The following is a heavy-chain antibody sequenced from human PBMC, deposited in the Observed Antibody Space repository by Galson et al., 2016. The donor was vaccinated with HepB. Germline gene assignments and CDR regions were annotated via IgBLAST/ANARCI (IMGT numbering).Heavy chain of an antibody. CDR2: INGYNSNS. CDR3: ARAIVGPTKFRVFFDS. V-gene: IGHV1-18*01. Sequence: SVKVSCKASGYNFLSYGITWVRQAPGQGLEWMGWINGYNSNSMYAQKFQGRLAMTADTTTTTAYTAYMELGSRTPDDTAVYSCARAIVGPTKFRVFFDSWGQGTVVTVSS. J-gene: IGHJ5*01. D-gene: IGHD2-21*01. CDR1: GYNFLSYG.